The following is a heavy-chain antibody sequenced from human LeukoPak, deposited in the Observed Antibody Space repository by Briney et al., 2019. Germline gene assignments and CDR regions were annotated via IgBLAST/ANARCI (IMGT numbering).Heavy chain of an antibody. D-gene: IGHD2-2*02. CDR3: ARGYKTGGGRVDAFDI. CDR1: GFIFSDYY. Sequence: GGSLRLSCAAPGFIFSDYYMSWIRQAPGKGLEWVSYISSSSSYTNYADSVKGRFTISRDNAKNSLYLQMNSLRAEDTAVYYCARGYKTGGGRVDAFDIWGQGTMVTVSS. J-gene: IGHJ3*02. V-gene: IGHV3-11*06. CDR2: ISSSSSYT.